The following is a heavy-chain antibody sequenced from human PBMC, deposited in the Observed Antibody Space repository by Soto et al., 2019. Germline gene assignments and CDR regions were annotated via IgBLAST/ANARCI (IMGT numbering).Heavy chain of an antibody. CDR1: GFTFSSYS. CDR3: ARDHYYDSSGYYPPFDY. D-gene: IGHD3-22*01. Sequence: SVGSLRLSCAASGFTFSSYSMNWVRQARGKGLEWVSSISSSSSYIYYADSVKGRFTISRDNAKNSLYLQMNSLRAEDTAVYYCARDHYYDSSGYYPPFDYWGQGTLVTVSS. J-gene: IGHJ4*02. CDR2: ISSSSSYI. V-gene: IGHV3-21*01.